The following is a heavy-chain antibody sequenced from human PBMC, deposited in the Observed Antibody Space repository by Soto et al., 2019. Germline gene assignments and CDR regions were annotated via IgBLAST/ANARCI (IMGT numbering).Heavy chain of an antibody. V-gene: IGHV1-18*04. J-gene: IGHJ6*02. CDR1: GYTFTSYG. CDR3: ARYDYDFWSGYYGKDD. CDR2: IIAYNGNT. Sequence: ASGKVSGNSSGYTFTSYGISWVRQAPGQGLEWMGWIIAYNGNTNYAQKLQGRVTMTTDTSTSTAYMELRSLRSEDAAVYYCARYDYDFWSGYYGKDDWGQGTTVTVSS. D-gene: IGHD3-3*01.